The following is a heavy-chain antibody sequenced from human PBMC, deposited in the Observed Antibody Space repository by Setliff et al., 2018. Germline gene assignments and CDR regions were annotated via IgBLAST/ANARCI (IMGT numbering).Heavy chain of an antibody. D-gene: IGHD3-10*01. CDR3: ARQGYGSGSYYLNWFDP. CDR1: GGTFSSYA. Sequence: SVKVSCKASGGTFSSYAISWVRQAPGQGLEWMGGIIPIFGTANYAQKFQGRVTITTDESTSTAYMELSSLRSEETAVYYCARQGYGSGSYYLNWFDPWGQGTLVTVSS. V-gene: IGHV1-69*05. CDR2: IIPIFGTA. J-gene: IGHJ5*02.